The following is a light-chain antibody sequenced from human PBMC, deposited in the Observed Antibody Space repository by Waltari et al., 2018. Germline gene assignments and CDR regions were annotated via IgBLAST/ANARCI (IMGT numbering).Light chain of an antibody. J-gene: IGLJ1*01. CDR1: SLRNYY. CDR3: NSRDSNGNPFV. CDR2: GKN. Sequence: SSELTQDPAVSVSLGPTLRITCQGDSLRNYYANWYRQKPGQAPLLVMYGKNNRPSGIPDRFSGSYSGDTASLTITVDQAEDEADYYCNSRDSNGNPFVFGPATKVTVL. V-gene: IGLV3-19*01.